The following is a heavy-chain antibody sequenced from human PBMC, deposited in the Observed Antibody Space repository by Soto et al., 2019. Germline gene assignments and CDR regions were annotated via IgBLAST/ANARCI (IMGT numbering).Heavy chain of an antibody. CDR2: INPISGTA. Sequence: SVQVSCKASGGTLRHYAFSWVRQAPGQGLEWMGDINPISGTASHALNFQGRVSITADEATNTAYMELSNLRSEDPALYYCATCRGRPTWFDPWGQGTLVTVSS. J-gene: IGHJ5*02. D-gene: IGHD3-10*01. CDR1: GGTLRHYA. CDR3: ATCRGRPTWFDP. V-gene: IGHV1-69*13.